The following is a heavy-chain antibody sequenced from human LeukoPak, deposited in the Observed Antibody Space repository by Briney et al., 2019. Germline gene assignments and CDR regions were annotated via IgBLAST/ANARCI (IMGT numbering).Heavy chain of an antibody. J-gene: IGHJ4*02. CDR2: INYNGAIT. D-gene: IGHD3-3*02. Sequence: RTGGSLRLSCATSGFTFVDYGLSWVRRAPGKGLEWLCAINYNGAITDYADSVKGRFTISRDNAKNSLYLRMDSLRAEDTALYYCARDRLGPSFSVSHFYLWGQGTLVTVSS. V-gene: IGHV3-20*04. CDR1: GFTFVDYG. CDR3: ARDRLGPSFSVSHFYL.